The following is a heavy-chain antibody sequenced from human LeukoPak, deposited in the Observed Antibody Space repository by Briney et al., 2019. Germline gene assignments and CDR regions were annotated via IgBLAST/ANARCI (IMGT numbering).Heavy chain of an antibody. V-gene: IGHV3-30*02. CDR2: IRYDGSNK. D-gene: IGHD2-15*01. CDR3: ARGADGVSSNSRGWFDP. J-gene: IGHJ5*02. Sequence: GGSLRLSCAASGFTFSSYGMHWVRQAPGKGLEWVAFIRYDGSNKYYADSVKGRSTISRDNSKNTLYLQMNTLRAEDTAVYSCARGADGVSSNSRGWFDPWGQGTLVTVSS. CDR1: GFTFSSYG.